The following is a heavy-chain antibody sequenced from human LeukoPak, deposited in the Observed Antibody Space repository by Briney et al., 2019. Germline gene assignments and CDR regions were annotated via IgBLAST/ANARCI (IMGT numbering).Heavy chain of an antibody. CDR2: IIPIFGTA. V-gene: IGHV1-69*05. CDR1: GGTFSSYA. Sequence: SVKVSCKASGGTFSSYAISWVRQAPGQGVEWMGGIIPIFGTANYAQKFQGRVTITTDESTSTAYMELSSLRSEDTAVYYCAREAAGLGGYYFDYWGQGTLVTVSS. D-gene: IGHD6-13*01. J-gene: IGHJ4*02. CDR3: AREAAGLGGYYFDY.